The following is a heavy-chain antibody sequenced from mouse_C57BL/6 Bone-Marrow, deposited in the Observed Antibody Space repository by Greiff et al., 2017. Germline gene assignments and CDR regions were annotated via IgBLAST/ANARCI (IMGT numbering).Heavy chain of an antibody. Sequence: EVKLMESGGDLVKPGGSLKLSCAASGFTFSSYGMSWVRQTPDKRLEWVATISSGGSYTYYPDSVKGRFTISRDNAKNTLYLQMSSLKSEDTALYYFAHGSSSSWFAYWGRGTLVTVSA. CDR3: AHGSSSSWFAY. D-gene: IGHD1-1*01. CDR1: GFTFSSYG. V-gene: IGHV5-6*01. CDR2: ISSGGSYT. J-gene: IGHJ3*01.